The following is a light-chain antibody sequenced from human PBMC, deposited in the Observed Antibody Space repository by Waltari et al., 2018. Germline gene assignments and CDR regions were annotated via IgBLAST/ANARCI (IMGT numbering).Light chain of an antibody. Sequence: QSALTQPRSVSGSPGQSVTIPCTGTSSDVGGYNYVSWYQQHPGKAPKLMIYDVSKRPSGVPDRFSGSKSGNTASLTISGLQAEDEADYYCCPYAGSYVFGGGTKLTVL. V-gene: IGLV2-11*01. CDR2: DVS. CDR1: SSDVGGYNY. J-gene: IGLJ2*01. CDR3: CPYAGSYV.